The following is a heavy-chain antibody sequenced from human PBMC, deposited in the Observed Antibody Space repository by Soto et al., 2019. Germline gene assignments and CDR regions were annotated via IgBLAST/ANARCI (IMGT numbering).Heavy chain of an antibody. CDR3: ARHQTYYDFWSGYYSPAYFDY. Sequence: QLQLQESGPGLVKPSETLSLTCTVSGGSISSSSYYWGWIRQPPGKGLEWIGSIYYSGSTYYNPSLKSRVTISVDTSKNQFSLKLSSVTAADTAVYYCARHQTYYDFWSGYYSPAYFDYWGQGTLVTVSS. D-gene: IGHD3-3*01. J-gene: IGHJ4*02. CDR1: GGSISSSSYY. CDR2: IYYSGST. V-gene: IGHV4-39*01.